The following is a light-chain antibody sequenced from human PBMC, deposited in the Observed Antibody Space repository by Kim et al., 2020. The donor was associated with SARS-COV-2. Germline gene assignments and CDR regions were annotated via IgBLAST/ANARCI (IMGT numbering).Light chain of an antibody. CDR3: QSYDSSLSGYVV. CDR2: VNT. Sequence: VTIACTGSSPNIGAGYEVHWYQQLPGTAPKLPIYVNTNRPSGVPDRFSGSKSGTSASLAITGLQAEDEADYYCQSYDSSLSGYVVFGGGTQLTVL. CDR1: SPNIGAGYE. V-gene: IGLV1-40*01. J-gene: IGLJ2*01.